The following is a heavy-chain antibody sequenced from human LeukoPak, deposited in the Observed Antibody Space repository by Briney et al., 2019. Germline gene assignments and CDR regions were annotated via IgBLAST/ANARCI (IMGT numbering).Heavy chain of an antibody. CDR3: AKQVGSSWLFDS. CDR1: GLTFNNYV. CDR2: VSGSGTYT. V-gene: IGHV3-23*01. D-gene: IGHD6-13*01. Sequence: PGGSLRLSCEASGLTFNNYVMTWVRQAPGKGLEWVSVVSGSGTYTYYADSLKGRFTISRDNSKNTLYLEMKSLRADDTAVYYCAKQVGSSWLFDSWGQGTLVPVSS. J-gene: IGHJ5*01.